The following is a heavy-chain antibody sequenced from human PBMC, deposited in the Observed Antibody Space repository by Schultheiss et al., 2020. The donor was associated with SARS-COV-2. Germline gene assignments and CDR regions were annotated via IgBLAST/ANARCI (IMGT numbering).Heavy chain of an antibody. V-gene: IGHV3-30*12. J-gene: IGHJ6*02. Sequence: GGSLRLSCAASGFTFSSYGMHWVRQAPGKGLEWVAVISYDGSNKYYADSVKGRFTISRDNSKNSLYLQMNSLRAEDTAVYYCARDGGTEDGYCTGGVCYGDYYYYGMDVWGQGTTVTVSS. CDR2: ISYDGSNK. CDR1: GFTFSSYG. CDR3: ARDGGTEDGYCTGGVCYGDYYYYGMDV. D-gene: IGHD2-8*02.